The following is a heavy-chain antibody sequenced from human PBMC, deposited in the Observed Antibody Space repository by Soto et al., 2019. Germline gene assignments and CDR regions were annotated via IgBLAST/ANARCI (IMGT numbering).Heavy chain of an antibody. V-gene: IGHV4-31*03. CDR1: GGSISSCGYY. Sequence: TLSLTCTVSGGSISSCGYYWSWIRQHPGKGLEWIGYIYYSGSTYYNPSLKSRVTISVDTSKNQFSLKLSSVTAADTAVYYCARAGRMVRGVPYGMDVWGQGTTVTVSS. CDR3: ARAGRMVRGVPYGMDV. D-gene: IGHD3-10*01. CDR2: IYYSGST. J-gene: IGHJ6*02.